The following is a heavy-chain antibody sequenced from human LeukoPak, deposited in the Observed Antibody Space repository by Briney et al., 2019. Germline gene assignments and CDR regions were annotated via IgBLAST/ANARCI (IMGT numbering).Heavy chain of an antibody. CDR3: ARDIAGISDY. Sequence: GGSLRLSCAASGFTFSSYSMNWVRQAPGKWLEWVSSISSGSGYIYYADSVRGRFTISRDNAKNSLYLQMNSLRAEDTAVYYCARDIAGISDYWGQGTLVTVSS. CDR1: GFTFSSYS. V-gene: IGHV3-21*01. D-gene: IGHD6-13*01. J-gene: IGHJ4*02. CDR2: ISSGSGYI.